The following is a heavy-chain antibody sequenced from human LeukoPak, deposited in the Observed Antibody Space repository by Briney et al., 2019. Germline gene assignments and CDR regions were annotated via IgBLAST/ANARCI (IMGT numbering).Heavy chain of an antibody. CDR1: GGSISSYY. V-gene: IGHV4-59*01. D-gene: IGHD3-16*02. CDR3: ARGSLSYNDY. CDR2: IYYSGST. J-gene: IGHJ4*02. Sequence: PSETLSLTCSVSGGSISSYYWSWIRQPPGKGLEWFGYIYYSGSTNYNPSLKSRVTISVDTSKNQFSLKLSSVTAADTAVYYCARGSLSYNDYWGQGTLVTVSS.